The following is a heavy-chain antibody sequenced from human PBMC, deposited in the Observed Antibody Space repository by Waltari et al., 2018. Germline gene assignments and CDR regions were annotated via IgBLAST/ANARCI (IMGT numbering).Heavy chain of an antibody. Sequence: EVQLVESGGGLVQPGGSLRLSCTASGFTFSSFYMTWVRQAPGKGLEGVANIKEDGSAKNYGGSVKGRFTISRDNAKNSLYLQINSLRAEDTAVYYCARTSCCLDSWGQGTLVTVSS. V-gene: IGHV3-7*01. CDR2: IKEDGSAK. CDR3: ARTSCCLDS. CDR1: GFTFSSFY. D-gene: IGHD2-21*01. J-gene: IGHJ4*02.